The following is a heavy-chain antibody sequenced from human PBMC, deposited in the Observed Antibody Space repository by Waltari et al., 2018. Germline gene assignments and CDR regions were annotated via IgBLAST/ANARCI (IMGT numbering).Heavy chain of an antibody. J-gene: IGHJ3*02. CDR3: ARARVVSRALQGRDAFDI. CDR1: GGTFSSYA. V-gene: IGHV1-69*01. D-gene: IGHD2-15*01. CDR2: IIPIFGTA. Sequence: QVQLVQSGAAVKKPGSSVKVSCKASGGTFSSYALSWVRPAPGQGLEWRGGIIPIFGTANYAQKFQGRVTITADESTSTAYMELSSLRSEDTAVYYCARARVVSRALQGRDAFDIWGQGTMVTVSS.